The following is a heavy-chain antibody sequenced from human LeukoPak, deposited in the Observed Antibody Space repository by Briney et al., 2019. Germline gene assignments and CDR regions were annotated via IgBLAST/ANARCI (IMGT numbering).Heavy chain of an antibody. CDR2: IYPGDSDT. V-gene: IGHV5-51*01. CDR1: GYSFTSYW. CDR3: ARHMSSGYCYEDAFDI. Sequence: GESLKISCKGSGYSFTSYWIGWVRQMPGKGLEWMGIIYPGDSDTRYSPSFQGQVTISADKSISTAYLQWSSLKASDTAMYYCARHMSSGYCYEDAFDIWGQGTMVTVSS. D-gene: IGHD3-22*01. J-gene: IGHJ3*02.